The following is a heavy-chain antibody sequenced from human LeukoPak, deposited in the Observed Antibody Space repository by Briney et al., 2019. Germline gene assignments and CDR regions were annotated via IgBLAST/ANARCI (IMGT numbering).Heavy chain of an antibody. V-gene: IGHV4-34*01. D-gene: IGHD2-15*01. CDR3: ARGPLIVVVVAATFRRYYFDY. CDR1: GGSFSGYY. J-gene: IGHJ4*02. CDR2: INHSGST. Sequence: SETLSLTCAVYGGSFSGYYWSWIRQPPGKGLEWIGEINHSGSTNYNPSLKSRVTISVDTSKNQFSLKLSSVTAADTAVYYCARGPLIVVVVAATFRRYYFDYWGQGTLVTVSS.